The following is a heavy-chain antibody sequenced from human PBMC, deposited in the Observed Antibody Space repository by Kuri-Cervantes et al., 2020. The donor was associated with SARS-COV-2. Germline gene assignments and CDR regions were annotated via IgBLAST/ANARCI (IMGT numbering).Heavy chain of an antibody. CDR1: GYTFTGYY. CDR2: INPNSGGT. J-gene: IGHJ4*02. V-gene: IGHV1-2*02. CDR3: ARDFWPSGGYFDY. Sequence: ASVKVSCKASGYTFTGYYMHWVRQAPGQGLEWMGWINPNSGGTNYAQKFQGRVTMTRDTSISTAYMELSRLRSDDTAVYYCARDFWPSGGYFDYGGQGTLVTVSS. D-gene: IGHD3-10*01.